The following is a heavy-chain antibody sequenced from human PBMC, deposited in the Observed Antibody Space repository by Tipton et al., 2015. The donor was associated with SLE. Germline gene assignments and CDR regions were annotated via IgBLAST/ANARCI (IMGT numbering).Heavy chain of an antibody. CDR1: GGSISSYY. Sequence: TLSLTCTVSGGSISSYYWSWIRQPPGKGLEWIGYIYYSGSTNYNPSLKSRVTISVDTSKNQFSLKLSSVTAADTAVYYCARGYCSGGSCYPVDAFDIWGQGTKVTVSS. CDR2: IYYSGST. J-gene: IGHJ3*02. D-gene: IGHD2-15*01. V-gene: IGHV4-59*12. CDR3: ARGYCSGGSCYPVDAFDI.